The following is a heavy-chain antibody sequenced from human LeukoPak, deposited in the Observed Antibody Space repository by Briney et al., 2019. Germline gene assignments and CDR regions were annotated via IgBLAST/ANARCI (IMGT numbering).Heavy chain of an antibody. J-gene: IGHJ4*02. Sequence: GGSLRLSCAASGFTFSSYSMNWVRQAPGKGLEWVANIKEDGSEIYYVDSVKGRFTISRDNTMNSLFLQMSSLGAEDTAVYYCASGVYSFDYWGQGSLVTVSS. V-gene: IGHV3-7*01. CDR3: ASGVYSFDY. CDR2: IKEDGSEI. CDR1: GFTFSSYS.